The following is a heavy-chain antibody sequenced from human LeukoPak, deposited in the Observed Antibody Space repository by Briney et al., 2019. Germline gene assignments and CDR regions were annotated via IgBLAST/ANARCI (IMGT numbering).Heavy chain of an antibody. CDR1: GFTFSSYG. CDR3: ARGPNYYDSSGYYYFDWYFDY. Sequence: GGSLRLSCAASGFTFSSYGMHWVRQAPGKGLEGVAVIWYDGSNKYYADSVKSRFTISRDKSKNTLYLQMNSLRAEDTAVYYCARGPNYYDSSGYYYFDWYFDYWGQGTLVTVSS. V-gene: IGHV3-33*01. D-gene: IGHD3-22*01. J-gene: IGHJ4*02. CDR2: IWYDGSNK.